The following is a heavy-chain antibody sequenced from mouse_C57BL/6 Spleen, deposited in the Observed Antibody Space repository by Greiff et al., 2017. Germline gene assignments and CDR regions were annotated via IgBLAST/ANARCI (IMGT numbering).Heavy chain of an antibody. V-gene: IGHV1-82*01. CDR2: IYPGDGDT. CDR1: GYAFSSSW. J-gene: IGHJ2*01. Sequence: QVQLKESGPELVKPGASVKISCKASGYAFSSSWMNWVKQRPGKGLEWIGRIYPGDGDTNYNGKFKGKATLTADKSSSTAYMQLSSLTSEDSAVYFCARWDYGSSSYYFDYWGQGTTLTVSS. D-gene: IGHD1-1*01. CDR3: ARWDYGSSSYYFDY.